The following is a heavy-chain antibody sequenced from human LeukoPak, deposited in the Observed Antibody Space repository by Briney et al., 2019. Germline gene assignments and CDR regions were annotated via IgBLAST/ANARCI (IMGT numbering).Heavy chain of an antibody. CDR3: ARDGYCSSTSCYATSADAFDI. Sequence: PSETLSLTCTVSGGSISSGSYYWSWIRQPAGKGLEWIGHIYTSGNGNYNPSLKSRVTISIDTSKNQFSLKLSSVTAADTAVYYCARDGYCSSTSCYATSADAFDIWGQGTMVTVSS. D-gene: IGHD2-2*01. J-gene: IGHJ3*02. V-gene: IGHV4-61*09. CDR2: IYTSGNG. CDR1: GGSISSGSYY.